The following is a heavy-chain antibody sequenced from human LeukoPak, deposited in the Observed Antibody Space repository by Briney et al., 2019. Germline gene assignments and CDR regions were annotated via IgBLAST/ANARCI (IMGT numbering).Heavy chain of an antibody. CDR3: ARDISPLQHCSGNTCYYDAFDI. V-gene: IGHV1-18*01. D-gene: IGHD2-15*01. J-gene: IGHJ3*02. CDR2: ISGYNGDT. CDR1: GYTFTRYG. Sequence: ASVKVSCKASGYTFTRYGISWVRQAPGQGLEWMAWISGYNGDTNCVQKFQDRLTMTTDTSTSTAYLELTSLRSDDTAVYYCARDISPLQHCSGNTCYYDAFDIWGQGTMVTVSS.